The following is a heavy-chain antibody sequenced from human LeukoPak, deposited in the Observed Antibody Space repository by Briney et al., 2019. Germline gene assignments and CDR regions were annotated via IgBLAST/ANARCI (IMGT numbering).Heavy chain of an antibody. J-gene: IGHJ4*02. CDR2: ISGSVGST. CDR3: ASRTVAGTDY. V-gene: IGHV3-23*01. Sequence: GGSLRLSCAASGFTFSSYAMSWVRQAPGKGLEWVSAISGSVGSTYYADSVKGRFTISRDNSKNTLYLQMNSLRAEDTAVYYCASRTVAGTDYWGQGTLVTVSS. CDR1: GFTFSSYA. D-gene: IGHD6-19*01.